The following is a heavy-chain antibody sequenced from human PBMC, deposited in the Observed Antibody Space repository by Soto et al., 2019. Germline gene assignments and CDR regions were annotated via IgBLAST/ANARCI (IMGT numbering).Heavy chain of an antibody. V-gene: IGHV3-23*01. J-gene: IGHJ6*02. Sequence: EVQLLESGGGLVQPGGSLRLSCAASEFTFSSYAMSWVRQAPGKGLEWVSSISGSGGSTYYADSVKGRFTISRDNSKNTLYLQMNSLRAGDTAVYYCAKGGLYGSGSYYNGGNYYYYGMDVWGQGTTVTVSS. D-gene: IGHD3-10*01. CDR2: ISGSGGST. CDR1: EFTFSSYA. CDR3: AKGGLYGSGSYYNGGNYYYYGMDV.